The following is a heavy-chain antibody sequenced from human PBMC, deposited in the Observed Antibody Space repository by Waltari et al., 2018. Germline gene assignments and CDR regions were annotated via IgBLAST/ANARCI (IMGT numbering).Heavy chain of an antibody. Sequence: QVQLVESGGGLVKPGGSLRLSCAASGFTFSDYYMSWLRQAPGKGLEWVSYITSSGSTIYYADSVKGRFTISRDNAKNSLYLQMNSLRAEDTAVYYCARDRGASYDFWSGYYQFDYWGQGTLVTVSS. J-gene: IGHJ4*02. CDR3: ARDRGASYDFWSGYYQFDY. D-gene: IGHD3-3*01. CDR2: ITSSGSTI. CDR1: GFTFSDYY. V-gene: IGHV3-11*04.